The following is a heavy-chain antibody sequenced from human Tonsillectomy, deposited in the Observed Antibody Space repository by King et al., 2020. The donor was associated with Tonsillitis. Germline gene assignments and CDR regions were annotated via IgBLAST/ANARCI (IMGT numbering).Heavy chain of an antibody. Sequence: VQLVESGGGLVKPGGSLRLSCAASGFTFSDYYMSWIRQAPGKGLQWVSYISGSGSPIYYADSVKGRFTISRDNAKNSLYLQMNSLRAEDTAVYYCAREPKRIAAASVDYGGQGTLVTVSS. CDR2: ISGSGSPI. V-gene: IGHV3-11*01. D-gene: IGHD6-13*01. J-gene: IGHJ4*02. CDR3: AREPKRIAAASVDY. CDR1: GFTFSDYY.